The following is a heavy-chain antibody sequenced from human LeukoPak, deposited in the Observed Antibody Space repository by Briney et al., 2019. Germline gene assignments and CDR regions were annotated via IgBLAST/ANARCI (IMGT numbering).Heavy chain of an antibody. V-gene: IGHV1-18*01. CDR1: GYTFTSYG. D-gene: IGHD3-9*01. J-gene: IGHJ6*03. CDR2: ISAYNGNT. Sequence: GASVKVSRKASGYTFTSYGISWVRQAPGQGLEWMGWISAYNGNTNYAQKLQGRVTMTTDTSTSTAYMELRSLRSDDTAVYYCARDPPRYFDWLSPGNYYYYMDVWGKGTTVTVSS. CDR3: ARDPPRYFDWLSPGNYYYYMDV.